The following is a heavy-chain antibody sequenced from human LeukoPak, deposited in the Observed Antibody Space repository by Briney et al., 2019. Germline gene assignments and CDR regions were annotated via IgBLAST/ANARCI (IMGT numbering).Heavy chain of an antibody. J-gene: IGHJ4*02. CDR3: ARGVPGYYYYFDY. V-gene: IGHV3-66*01. D-gene: IGHD3-22*01. CDR1: GFTVSSNY. Sequence: PGGSLRLSCAASGFTVSSNYMSWVRQAPGKGLEWVSVIYSGGSTYYADSVKGRFTISRDNSKNTLYLQMNSLRAEDTAVYYCARGVPGYYYYFDYWGQGTLVTVSS. CDR2: IYSGGST.